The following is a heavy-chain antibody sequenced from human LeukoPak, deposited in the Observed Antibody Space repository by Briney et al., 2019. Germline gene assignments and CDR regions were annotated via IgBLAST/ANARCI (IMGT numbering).Heavy chain of an antibody. CDR3: AGHSSSADY. V-gene: IGHV4-59*01. D-gene: IGHD6-13*01. CDR2: IYYSGST. J-gene: IGHJ4*02. Sequence: KPSETLSLTCTVSGGSISSYYWSWIRQPPGKGLEWIGYIYYSGSTSYNPSLKSRVTISVDTSKNQFSLKLSSVTAADTAVYYCAGHSSSADYWGQGTLVTVSS. CDR1: GGSISSYY.